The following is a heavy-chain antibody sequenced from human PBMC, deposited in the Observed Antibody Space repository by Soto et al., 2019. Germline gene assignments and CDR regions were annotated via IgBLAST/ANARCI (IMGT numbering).Heavy chain of an antibody. V-gene: IGHV3-23*01. J-gene: IGHJ6*03. CDR1: GFTFSSYA. CDR3: AKSGFGDFWSGYRGFDYYYMDV. CDR2: ISGSGGST. D-gene: IGHD3-3*01. Sequence: EVQLLESGGGLVQPGGSLRLFCAASGFTFSSYAMSWVRQAPGKGLEWVSAISGSGGSTYYADSVKGRFTISRDNSKNTLYLQMNSLRAEDTAVYYCAKSGFGDFWSGYRGFDYYYMDVWGKGTTVTVSS.